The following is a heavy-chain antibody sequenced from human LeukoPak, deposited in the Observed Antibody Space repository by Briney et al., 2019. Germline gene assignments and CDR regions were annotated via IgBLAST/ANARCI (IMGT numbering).Heavy chain of an antibody. CDR3: ARSIPYGTTWYGRSDY. J-gene: IGHJ4*02. CDR1: GFTFGKYW. Sequence: GGSLRLSCVASGFTFGKYWMSWVRQAPGKGLEWVANIKLDGSEKNYVDSVTGRFTISRDNSRNTLYLQMNSLRGDDTAVYYCARSIPYGTTWYGRSDYWGQGTLVTVSS. V-gene: IGHV3-7*03. CDR2: IKLDGSEK. D-gene: IGHD6-13*01.